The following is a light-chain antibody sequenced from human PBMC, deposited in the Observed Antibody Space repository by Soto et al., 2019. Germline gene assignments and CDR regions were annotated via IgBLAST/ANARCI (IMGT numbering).Light chain of an antibody. V-gene: IGLV2-8*01. Sequence: QSALTQPPSASGSPGQSVTISCTGTSSDVGAYNYVSWYQQYPDKAPKVMIYEVNKRPSGVPDRFSGSKSGNTASLTVSGLQAEDEADDYCSSFGGRNNPGPVFGGGTQVTVL. J-gene: IGLJ2*01. CDR1: SSDVGAYNY. CDR2: EVN. CDR3: SSFGGRNNPGPV.